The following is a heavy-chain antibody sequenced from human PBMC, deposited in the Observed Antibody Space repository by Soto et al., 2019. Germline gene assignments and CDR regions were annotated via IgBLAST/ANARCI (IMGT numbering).Heavy chain of an antibody. Sequence: QVQLVQSGAEVKKPGSSVKVSCKASGGTFSSYSISGVRQAPGQGLEWMGRIIPTLGIANYAQKFQGRVTITADNSTSTACMELSSLRSEDTAVYYCARGLHYDSISLDDYWGQGTLVTVSS. CDR3: ARGLHYDSISLDDY. D-gene: IGHD3-22*01. V-gene: IGHV1-69*02. J-gene: IGHJ4*02. CDR2: IIPTLGIA. CDR1: GGTFSSYS.